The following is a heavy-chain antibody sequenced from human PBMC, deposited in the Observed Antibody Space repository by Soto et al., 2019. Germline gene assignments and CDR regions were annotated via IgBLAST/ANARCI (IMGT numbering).Heavy chain of an antibody. V-gene: IGHV1-8*01. CDR1: GYTFTSYD. CDR2: MNPNRGNT. Sequence: QVQLVQSGAEVKKPGASVKVSCKASGYTFTSYDXNWGRQATGEGLELMGWMNPNRGNTGXAQKFQGRVTRTRNTXXXTXXXEXSSLRSEXTAVYYCARDTVGMVDYWGQGTLVTVSS. D-gene: IGHD5-12*01. J-gene: IGHJ4*02. CDR3: ARDTVGMVDY.